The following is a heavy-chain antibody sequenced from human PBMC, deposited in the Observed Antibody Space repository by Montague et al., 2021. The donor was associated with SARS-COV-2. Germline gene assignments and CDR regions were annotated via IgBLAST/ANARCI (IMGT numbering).Heavy chain of an antibody. D-gene: IGHD3/OR15-3a*01. CDR2: IYLSGFT. Sequence: SETLSLTRAVSDVSLSTSTWWSWVRQSPGKGLEWVGEIYLSGFTQYNPSVKSRVSISLDDSRSQFSLRLTSVTAADTAVYFCARGGLGNRGFDYWGQGTLVTVSS. CDR3: ARGGLGNRGFDY. CDR1: DVSLSTSTW. J-gene: IGHJ4*02. V-gene: IGHV4-4*02.